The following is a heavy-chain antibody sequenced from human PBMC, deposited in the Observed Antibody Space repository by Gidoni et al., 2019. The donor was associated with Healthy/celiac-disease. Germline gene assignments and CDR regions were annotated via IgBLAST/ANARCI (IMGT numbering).Heavy chain of an antibody. D-gene: IGHD6-6*01. Sequence: EVQLVEAGGGLIQPGGSLRLPCAASGFTVSSNYMSWVLQAPGKGLEWVSVIYSGGSTYYADSVKGRFTISRDNSKNTLYLQMNSLRAEDTAVYYCAIVRIAARPEYYFDYWGQGTLVTVSS. V-gene: IGHV3-53*01. CDR1: GFTVSSNY. CDR3: AIVRIAARPEYYFDY. CDR2: IYSGGST. J-gene: IGHJ4*02.